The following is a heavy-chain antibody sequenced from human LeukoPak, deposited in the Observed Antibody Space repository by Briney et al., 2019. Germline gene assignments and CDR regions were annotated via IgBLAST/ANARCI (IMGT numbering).Heavy chain of an antibody. J-gene: IGHJ3*02. D-gene: IGHD1-26*01. CDR1: GFTVSNNY. CDR3: ARGLVVGGTGVWAFDI. Sequence: GGFLRLYCAASGFTVSNNYMSWVRQAPGYGLEWVSVIYKVGNTFYADFVKGRFTISRDNSKNTLYLQMNSLRAEDTALYYCARGLVVGGTGVWAFDIWGQGRMVTVSS. CDR2: IYKVGNT. V-gene: IGHV3-66*01.